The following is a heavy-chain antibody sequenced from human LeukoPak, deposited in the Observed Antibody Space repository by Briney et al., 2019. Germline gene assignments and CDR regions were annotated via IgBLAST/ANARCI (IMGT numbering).Heavy chain of an antibody. Sequence: PSETLSLTCTVSGGSISSGGYYWSWIRQPPGKGLEWIGEINHSGSTNYNPSLKSRVTISVDTSKNQFSLKLNSVTAADTAVYYCARSPDSGSYSYYFDYWGQGTLVTVSS. CDR3: ARSPDSGSYSYYFDY. V-gene: IGHV4-39*07. D-gene: IGHD1-26*01. CDR2: INHSGST. CDR1: GGSISSGGYY. J-gene: IGHJ4*02.